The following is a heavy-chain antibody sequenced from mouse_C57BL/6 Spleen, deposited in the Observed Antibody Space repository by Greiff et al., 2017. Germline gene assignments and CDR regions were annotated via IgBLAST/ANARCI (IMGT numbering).Heavy chain of an antibody. CDR3: ARPGPFYAMDD. V-gene: IGHV1-69*01. J-gene: IGHJ4*01. Sequence: VQLQQSGAELVMPGASVKLSCKASGYTFTSYWMHWVKQRPGQGLEWIGDIDPSDSYTNYNQKFKGKSTFTVDKSSSTAYMQLSSLTSEDSAVYYCARPGPFYAMDDWGQGTSVTVST. CDR2: IDPSDSYT. CDR1: GYTFTSYW.